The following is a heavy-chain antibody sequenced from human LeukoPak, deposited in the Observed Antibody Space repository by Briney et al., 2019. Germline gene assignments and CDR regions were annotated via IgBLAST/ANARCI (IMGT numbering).Heavy chain of an antibody. D-gene: IGHD1-1*01. CDR3: ANRRGTQVLGNNIDS. CDR1: GFTFSNYG. CDR2: LQNDGSDI. V-gene: IGHV3-30*02. J-gene: IGHJ3*02. Sequence: GGSLRLSCAASGFTFSNYGMHWVRQAPDKRLEWVAFLQNDGSDIHYADSVEGRFTISRANSKFTLYLQMDSPGAEDADVYSSANRRGTQVLGNNIDSWGQGTLVTVSS.